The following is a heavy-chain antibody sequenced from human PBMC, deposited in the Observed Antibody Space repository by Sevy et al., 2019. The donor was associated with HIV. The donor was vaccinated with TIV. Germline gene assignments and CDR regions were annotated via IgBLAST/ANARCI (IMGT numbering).Heavy chain of an antibody. J-gene: IGHJ4*02. CDR1: GGSISSYY. CDR3: ARVKAAAGTFRGYYFDY. D-gene: IGHD6-13*01. CDR2: IYYSGST. Sequence: SETLSLTCTVSGGSISSYYWSWIRQPPGKELEWIGYIYYSGSTNYNPSLKSRVTISVDTSKNQFSLKLSSVTAADTAVYYCARVKAAAGTFRGYYFDYWGQGTLVTVSS. V-gene: IGHV4-59*01.